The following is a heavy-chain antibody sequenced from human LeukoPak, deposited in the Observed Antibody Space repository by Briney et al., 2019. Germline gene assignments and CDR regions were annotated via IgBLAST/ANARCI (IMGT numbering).Heavy chain of an antibody. V-gene: IGHV3-49*04. D-gene: IGHD2-2*01. CDR2: IRSKAYGGTT. Sequence: GGSLRLSCTASGFTFGDYAMSWVRQAPGKGLEWVGFIRSKAYGGTTEYAASVKGRFTISRDDSKSIAYLQMNSLKTEDTAVYYCTRVGGYCSSTSCYAIWFDPWGQGTLVTVSS. CDR1: GFTFGDYA. J-gene: IGHJ5*02. CDR3: TRVGGYCSSTSCYAIWFDP.